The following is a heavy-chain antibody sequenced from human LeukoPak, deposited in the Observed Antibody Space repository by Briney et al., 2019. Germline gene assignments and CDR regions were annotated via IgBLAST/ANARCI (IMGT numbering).Heavy chain of an antibody. J-gene: IGHJ4*02. CDR3: ARKGGSYFDY. Sequence: SETLSLTCTVSGGSISSYYWGWIRQPPGKGLEWIGSIYYSGSTYYNPSLKSRVTISVDTSKNQFSLKLSSVTAADTAVYYCARKGGSYFDYWGQGTLVTASS. CDR2: IYYSGST. CDR1: GGSISSYY. V-gene: IGHV4-39*01. D-gene: IGHD1-26*01.